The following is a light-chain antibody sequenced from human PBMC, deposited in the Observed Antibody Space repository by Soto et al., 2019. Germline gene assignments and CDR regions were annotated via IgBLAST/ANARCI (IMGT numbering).Light chain of an antibody. CDR1: GSDVGNYNY. CDR2: DVT. CDR3: CSYGATYTYV. Sequence: LTQPRSVSGSPGQSVTISCTGTGSDVGNYNYVSWFQQHPGKAPKLMIYDVTKRPSGVPDRFSGSKSGNTASLTISGLQAEDEADYYCCSYGATYTYVFGTGTKVTVL. V-gene: IGLV2-11*01. J-gene: IGLJ1*01.